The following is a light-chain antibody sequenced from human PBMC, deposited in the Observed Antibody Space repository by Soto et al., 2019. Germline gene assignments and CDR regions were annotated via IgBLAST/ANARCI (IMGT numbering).Light chain of an antibody. Sequence: EIVLTQSPATLSLSAWGASILSSRASQSVSSHLAWYQQKRGQAPRLLIYDAYSRATGIPARFSGRGYGTDFTLTISYLEPEDFAIYYCQQGGNWPLTFGQGTRLETK. CDR2: DAY. CDR3: QQGGNWPLT. V-gene: IGKV3-11*01. CDR1: QSVSSH. J-gene: IGKJ5*01.